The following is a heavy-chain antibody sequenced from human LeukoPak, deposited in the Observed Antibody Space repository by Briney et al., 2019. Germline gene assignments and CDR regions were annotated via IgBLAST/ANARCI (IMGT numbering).Heavy chain of an antibody. CDR3: TKDPNGDYIGAFDP. J-gene: IGHJ5*02. CDR2: IRGDGGGA. V-gene: IGHV3-23*01. CDR1: GLTFSNYA. D-gene: IGHD4-17*01. Sequence: GGSLRLSCAAPGLTFSNYAMTWVRQAPGKGLEWVSSIRGDGGGAVYTDSVKGRFTTSRDNSKNMLYQQMNSLRAEDTALYYCTKDPNGDYIGAFDPWGQGTLVTVSS.